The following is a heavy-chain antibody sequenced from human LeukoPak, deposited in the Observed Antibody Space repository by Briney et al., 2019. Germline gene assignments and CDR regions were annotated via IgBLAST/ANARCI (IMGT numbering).Heavy chain of an antibody. CDR3: ARDRVGATPWAVHYYYMDV. CDR2: ISSSGSTI. J-gene: IGHJ6*03. Sequence: GGSLRLSCAASGFTCSDYYMSWIRQDPGKGLEWVSYISSSGSTIYYADSVKGRFTISRDNAKNSLYLQMNSLRAEDTAVYYCARDRVGATPWAVHYYYMDVWGKGTTVTVSS. CDR1: GFTCSDYY. V-gene: IGHV3-11*04. D-gene: IGHD1-26*01.